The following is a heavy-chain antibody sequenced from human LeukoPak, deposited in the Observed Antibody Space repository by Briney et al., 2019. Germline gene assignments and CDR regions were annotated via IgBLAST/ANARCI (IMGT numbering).Heavy chain of an antibody. D-gene: IGHD2-8*02. CDR2: IYSGGDS. CDR1: GFSISHNY. J-gene: IGHJ4*02. CDR3: ASHYCTAGSCYFDG. V-gene: IGHV3-53*01. Sequence: GGSLRLSCVVSGFSISHNYMSWVRQAPGKGLEWVSLIYSGGDSYYADSVKGRFITSKDNSKNTVYLRMNTLRAEDTAVYYCASHYCTAGSCYFDGWGQGTLVSVSS.